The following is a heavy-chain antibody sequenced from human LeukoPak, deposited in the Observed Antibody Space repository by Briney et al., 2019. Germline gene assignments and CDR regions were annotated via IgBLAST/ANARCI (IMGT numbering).Heavy chain of an antibody. J-gene: IGHJ4*02. CDR2: IRYDGSYK. CDR3: AKDSLRKTIVGTTTRGVNDY. Sequence: GGSLRLSCAASGFTFSTYGMHWVRQALGKGLEWVSFIRYDGSYKYYADSVKGRFTISRDNSKYTLYLQMNSLRAEDTAVYYCAKDSLRKTIVGTTTRGVNDYWGQGTLVTVSS. D-gene: IGHD1-26*01. CDR1: GFTFSTYG. V-gene: IGHV3-30*02.